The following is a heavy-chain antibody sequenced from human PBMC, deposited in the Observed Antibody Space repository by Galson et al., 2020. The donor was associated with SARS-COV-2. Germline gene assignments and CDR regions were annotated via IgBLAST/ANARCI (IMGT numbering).Heavy chain of an antibody. Sequence: SGPTLVKPTQTLTLTCTFSGFSLTSRGVSVSWIRQPPGKALEWLARVDWDNDKYFSTSLKTRLTISKDTSKNQVVLTMTNMDPVDTATYYCARSQVYDRDSYYLYFLDYWGQGTSVTVSS. J-gene: IGHJ4*02. CDR3: ARSQVYDRDSYYLYFLDY. D-gene: IGHD3-10*01. CDR1: GFSLTSRGVS. V-gene: IGHV2-70*11. CDR2: VDWDNDK.